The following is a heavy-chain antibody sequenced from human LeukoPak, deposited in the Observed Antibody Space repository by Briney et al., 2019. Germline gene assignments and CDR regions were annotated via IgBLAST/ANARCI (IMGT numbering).Heavy chain of an antibody. CDR2: IYPGDSDT. CDR1: GYSFTSYW. CDR3: ARRDVVVVAARLGAFDI. D-gene: IGHD2-15*01. Sequence: GESLKFSCKGSGYSFTSYWIGWVRQMPRKGLEWMGIIYPGDSDTRYSPSFQGQVTISADTSISTAYLKWSSLKAADTAMYYCARRDVVVVAARLGAFDIWGQGTMVTVSS. J-gene: IGHJ3*02. V-gene: IGHV5-51*01.